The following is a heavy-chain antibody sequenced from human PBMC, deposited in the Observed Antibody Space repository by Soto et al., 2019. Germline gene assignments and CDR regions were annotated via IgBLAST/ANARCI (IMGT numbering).Heavy chain of an antibody. CDR3: ARRAETNGWNGFGADKYYFDF. D-gene: IGHD1-1*01. Sequence: ASVKVSCKASGYTFTSYGIYWVRQATGQGLEWMGWMNPNTGNSGYAQKFQGRVTVTSGTSINTVHMELSSLRSEDTAVYYCARRAETNGWNGFGADKYYFDFWGQGTLVTVSS. V-gene: IGHV1-8*01. CDR1: GYTFTSYG. CDR2: MNPNTGNS. J-gene: IGHJ4*02.